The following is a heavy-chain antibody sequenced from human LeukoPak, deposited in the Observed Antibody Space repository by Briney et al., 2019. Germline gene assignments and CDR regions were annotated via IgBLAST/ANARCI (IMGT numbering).Heavy chain of an antibody. V-gene: IGHV3-74*01. CDR2: VSPDGNLA. CDR1: GFTLSSSW. CDR3: AKSPQWELPANFDY. Sequence: PGGSLRLSCAGSGFTLSSSWMHWVRQAPGKGPVWVAHVSPDGNLANYADSVKGRFIISRDNSKNTLYLQMNSLRAEDTAVYYCAKSPQWELPANFDYWGQGTLVTVSS. D-gene: IGHD1-26*01. J-gene: IGHJ4*02.